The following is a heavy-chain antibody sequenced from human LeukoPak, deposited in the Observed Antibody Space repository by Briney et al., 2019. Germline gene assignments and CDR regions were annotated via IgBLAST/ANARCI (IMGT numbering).Heavy chain of an antibody. CDR1: GYTFTSYD. Sequence: ASVKVSCKASGYTFTSYDINWVRQATGQGLEWMGWMNPNSGNTGYAQKFQGRVTMTRNTSISTAYMELSSLRSDDTAVYYCARVLSGGQNYYFDYWGQGTLVTVSS. CDR3: ARVLSGGQNYYFDY. D-gene: IGHD3-3*01. J-gene: IGHJ4*02. V-gene: IGHV1-8*01. CDR2: MNPNSGNT.